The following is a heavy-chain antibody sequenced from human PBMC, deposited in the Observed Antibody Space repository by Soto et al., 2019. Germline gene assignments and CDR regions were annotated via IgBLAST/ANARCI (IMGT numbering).Heavy chain of an antibody. CDR2: ISIFNGNA. Sequence: QVQLVQSGPEVKKPGASVKVSCKASGYTFSHHGISWVRQAPGQGLEWMGWISIFNGNANYAQQFQVRINLTADTASSTAYMEVRSLRSDDTAVYYGASDSTITKILVMDYWGQGTPVTVST. V-gene: IGHV1-18*04. CDR3: ASDSTITKILVMDY. J-gene: IGHJ4*02. CDR1: GYTFSHHG. D-gene: IGHD3-22*01.